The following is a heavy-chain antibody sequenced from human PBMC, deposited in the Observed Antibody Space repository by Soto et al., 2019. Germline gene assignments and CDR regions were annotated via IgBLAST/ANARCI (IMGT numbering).Heavy chain of an antibody. V-gene: IGHV3-33*01. CDR1: GFTFSSYG. Sequence: HPGGSLRLSCAASGFTFSSYGMHWVRQAPGKGLEWVAVIWYDGSNKYYADSVKGRFTISRDNSKNTLYLQMNSLRAEDTAVYYCARRGLGYCSGGSCYHNWFDPWGQGTLVTVPQ. CDR3: ARRGLGYCSGGSCYHNWFDP. D-gene: IGHD2-15*01. CDR2: IWYDGSNK. J-gene: IGHJ5*02.